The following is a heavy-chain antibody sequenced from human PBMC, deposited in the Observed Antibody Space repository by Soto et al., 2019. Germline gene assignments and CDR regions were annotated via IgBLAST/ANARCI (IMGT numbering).Heavy chain of an antibody. D-gene: IGHD3-10*01. J-gene: IGHJ4*02. CDR1: GYSFTSYW. CDR2: IDPSDSYT. Sequence: PGESLKISCKVSGYSFTSYWISWLRQMPGKVLEWMGRIDPSDSYTNYSPSFQGHVTISADKSISTAYLQWSSLKASDTAMYYCATDVVLLLFGEDDYWGQGSLVTV. V-gene: IGHV5-10-1*01. CDR3: ATDVVLLLFGEDDY.